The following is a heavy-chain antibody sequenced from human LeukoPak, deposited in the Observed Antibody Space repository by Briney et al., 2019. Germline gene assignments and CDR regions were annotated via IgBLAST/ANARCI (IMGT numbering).Heavy chain of an antibody. V-gene: IGHV4-34*01. CDR3: ARGSPRSRSYDILTGPRGDFDY. D-gene: IGHD3-9*01. CDR2: INHGGST. CDR1: GGSFSGYY. J-gene: IGHJ4*02. Sequence: TPSETLSLTCAVYGGSFSGYYWSWIRQPPGKGLEWIGEINHGGSTNYNPSLKSRVTISVDTSKNQFSLKLSSVTAADTAVYYCARGSPRSRSYDILTGPRGDFDYWGQGTLVTVSS.